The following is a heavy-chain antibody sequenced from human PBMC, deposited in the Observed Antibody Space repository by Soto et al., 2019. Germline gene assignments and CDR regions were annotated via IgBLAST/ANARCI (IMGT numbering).Heavy chain of an antibody. CDR1: GFTFTSSA. D-gene: IGHD2-8*01. CDR2: IAVGSGYT. CDR3: AADATAWQQMVPSDY. V-gene: IGHV1-58*01. Sequence: SVKVSCKASGFTFTSSAFQWVRQARGQRLEWIGWIAVGSGYTNYAQRFQDRVALTRDMSTATTYMELSRLTSEDTAIYYCAADATAWQQMVPSDYWGQGTLVTVSS. J-gene: IGHJ4*02.